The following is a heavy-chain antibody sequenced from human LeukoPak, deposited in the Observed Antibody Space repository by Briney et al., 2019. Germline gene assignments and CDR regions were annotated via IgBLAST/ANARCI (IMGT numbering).Heavy chain of an antibody. Sequence: SETLSLTCTLSGGSISTYYWSWIRQPPGKGLEWIGDIYYSGGTNCNPSLKSRVIISVDTSKNQFSLKLSSVTAADTAVYYCARVSRTGAFDYWGQGTLVTVSS. CDR1: GGSISTYY. CDR2: IYYSGGT. CDR3: ARVSRTGAFDY. V-gene: IGHV4-59*01. J-gene: IGHJ4*02. D-gene: IGHD3-10*01.